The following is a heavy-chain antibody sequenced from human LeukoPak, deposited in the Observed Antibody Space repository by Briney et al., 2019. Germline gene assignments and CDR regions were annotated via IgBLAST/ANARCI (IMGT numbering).Heavy chain of an antibody. Sequence: SVKVSCKASGGTFSSYAISWVRQAPGQGLEWMGGIIPIFGTANYAQKFQGRVTITADESTSTAYMELSSLRPEDTAVYYCARGGSSGWRTPNDDYWGQGTLVTVSS. CDR1: GGTFSSYA. CDR2: IIPIFGTA. D-gene: IGHD6-19*01. CDR3: ARGGSSGWRTPNDDY. J-gene: IGHJ4*02. V-gene: IGHV1-69*13.